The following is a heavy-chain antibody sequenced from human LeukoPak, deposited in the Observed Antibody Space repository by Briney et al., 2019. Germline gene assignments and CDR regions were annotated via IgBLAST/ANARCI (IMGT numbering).Heavy chain of an antibody. D-gene: IGHD4-17*01. J-gene: IGHJ4*02. V-gene: IGHV3-7*01. CDR3: ARDFYGDYEGYFDY. CDR2: IKQDGSEK. Sequence: PGGSLRLSCAASGFTFSSYWMSWVRQAPGKGLEWVANIKQDGSEKYYVDSMKGRFTISRDNAKNSLYLQMNSLRAEDTAVYYCARDFYGDYEGYFDYWGQGTLVTVSS. CDR1: GFTFSSYW.